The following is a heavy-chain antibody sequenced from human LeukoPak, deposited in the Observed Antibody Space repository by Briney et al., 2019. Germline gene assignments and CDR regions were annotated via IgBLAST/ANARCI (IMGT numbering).Heavy chain of an antibody. D-gene: IGHD3-10*01. CDR1: GFTFNGYG. V-gene: IGHV3-9*01. CDR2: ISWNSGSI. Sequence: GGSLRLSCTASGFTFNGYGMNWVRQAPGKGLEWVSGISWNSGSIGYADSVKGRFTISRDNAKNSLYLQMNSLRAEDTALYYCAKDIFTMVRGVVDYWGQGTLVTVSS. J-gene: IGHJ4*02. CDR3: AKDIFTMVRGVVDY.